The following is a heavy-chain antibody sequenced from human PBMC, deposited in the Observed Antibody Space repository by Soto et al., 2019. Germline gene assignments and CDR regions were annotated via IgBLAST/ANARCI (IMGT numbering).Heavy chain of an antibody. Sequence: PGGSLRLSCAASGFTFSSYGMHWVRQAPGKGLEWVAVIWYDGSNKYYADSVKGRFTISRDNSKNTLYLQMNSLRAEDTAVYYCARDTRSDFWSGYYYYYYGMDVWGQGTTVTVAS. D-gene: IGHD3-3*01. J-gene: IGHJ6*02. V-gene: IGHV3-33*01. CDR1: GFTFSSYG. CDR2: IWYDGSNK. CDR3: ARDTRSDFWSGYYYYYYGMDV.